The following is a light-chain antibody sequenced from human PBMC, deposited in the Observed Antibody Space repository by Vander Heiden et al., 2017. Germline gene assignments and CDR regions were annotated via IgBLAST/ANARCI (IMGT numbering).Light chain of an antibody. Sequence: QSALTQPRSVSGSPGRSVTISCTGTNSDVGGYNSVSWYQQHPDIAPKLVIYDVTKRPSGVPDRFSGSKSSNTASLTISGLQADDEGDYYCCSYAGSNTVIFGGGTKLTVL. CDR3: CSYAGSNTVI. J-gene: IGLJ2*01. CDR2: DVT. CDR1: NSDVGGYNS. V-gene: IGLV2-11*01.